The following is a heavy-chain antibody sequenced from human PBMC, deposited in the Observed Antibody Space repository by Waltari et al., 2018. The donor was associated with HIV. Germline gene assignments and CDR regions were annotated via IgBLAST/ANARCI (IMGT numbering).Heavy chain of an antibody. CDR1: GGSFSSGTYY. Sequence: QVQLQESGPGLVKSSQTLSLTCTVSGGSFSSGTYYWNWIRLHPGKGLEWIGNIQHSGSTYYNPTHKRRVSITVNTSKNQFSLNLTSVTADDTAVYYCARVSDSYGTVFEYWGQGTLVSVSS. J-gene: IGHJ4*02. CDR3: ARVSDSYGTVFEY. D-gene: IGHD3-10*01. CDR2: IQHSGST. V-gene: IGHV4-31*03.